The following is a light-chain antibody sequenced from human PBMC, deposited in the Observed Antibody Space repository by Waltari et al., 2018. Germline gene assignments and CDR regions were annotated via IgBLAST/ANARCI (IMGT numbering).Light chain of an antibody. CDR1: QSVSSN. J-gene: IGKJ2*01. CDR3: QQYNNWPPYT. Sequence: MTQSPSSLSVSPGERATLSCRASQSVSSNLAWYQQKPGQAPRLLIYGASTRATGIPARFSGSGSGTEFTLTISSMQSEDFAVYYCQQYNNWPPYTFGQGTKLEIK. CDR2: GAS. V-gene: IGKV3-15*01.